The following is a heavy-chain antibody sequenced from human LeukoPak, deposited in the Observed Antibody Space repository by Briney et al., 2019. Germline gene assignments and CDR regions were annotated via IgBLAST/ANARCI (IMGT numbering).Heavy chain of an antibody. CDR3: AREDYCGGGSCYSGYFQH. V-gene: IGHV4-59*01. J-gene: IGHJ1*01. CDR2: IYYSGIT. CDR1: GSSISSYY. D-gene: IGHD2-15*01. Sequence: PSETLSLTCTVSGSSISSYYWTWIRQPPGTGMEWIGYIYYSGITDYNPSLRSRVTISVDTSKNQFSLKLSSVTAADTAVYYCAREDYCGGGSCYSGYFQHWGQGTLVTVSS.